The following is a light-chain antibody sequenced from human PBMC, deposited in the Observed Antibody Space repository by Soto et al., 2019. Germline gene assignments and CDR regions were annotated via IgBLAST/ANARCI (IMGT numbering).Light chain of an antibody. CDR2: GAS. J-gene: IGKJ4*01. V-gene: IGKV3-20*01. CDR1: QSVTSTY. Sequence: PGVRATLSSRGSQSVTSTYLAWYQQRPGQAPRLLIYGASSRASGIPDRFRGSGSGTDFTLTISRLEPEDFVVYYCQLCGNSRLTFGGGTKVDIK. CDR3: QLCGNSRLT.